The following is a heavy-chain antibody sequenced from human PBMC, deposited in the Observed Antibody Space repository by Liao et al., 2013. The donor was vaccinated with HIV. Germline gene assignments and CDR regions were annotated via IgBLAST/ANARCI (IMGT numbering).Heavy chain of an antibody. CDR1: GDSIGTNY. CDR2: VYTGGLT. J-gene: IGHJ3*01. D-gene: IGHD3-10*01. CDR3: ARDQRXGEATIDAYDL. V-gene: IGHV4-59*01. Sequence: QELLQESGPRLVKSSETLSLTCTISGDSIGTNYWTWIRQSPGKGLEWIGYVYTGGLTNYNPSLKSRVTLSLDASQNRFSLRLDSVTAADTATYYCARDQRXGEATIDAYDLWGRGTVVSVST.